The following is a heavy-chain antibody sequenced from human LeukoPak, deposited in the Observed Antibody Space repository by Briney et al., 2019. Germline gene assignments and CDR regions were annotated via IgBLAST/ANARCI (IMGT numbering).Heavy chain of an antibody. CDR1: GSSVNRDSHY. D-gene: IGHD4-23*01. CDR2: AFYIGNA. Sequence: SETLSLTCSVSGSSVNRDSHYWSWIRQPPGKGLEWIGYAFYIGNAKYNPSLESRVTISVDTSKNQFSLNLSSVTAADTAVYYCARGPPGSGGNFIDYWGQGSLVIVSA. CDR3: ARGPPGSGGNFIDY. J-gene: IGHJ4*02. V-gene: IGHV4-61*01.